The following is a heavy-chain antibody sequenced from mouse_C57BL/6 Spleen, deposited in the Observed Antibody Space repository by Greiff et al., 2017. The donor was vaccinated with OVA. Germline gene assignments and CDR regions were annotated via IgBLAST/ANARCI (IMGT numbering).Heavy chain of an antibody. CDR2: LSSGSSTI. CDR1: GFTFSDYG. V-gene: IGHV5-17*01. Sequence: DVKLQESGGGLVKPGGSLKLSCAASGFTFSDYGMHWVRQAPEKGLDWVAYLSSGSSTIYSADTVKGRFTIARDNAKNTLFLQMTSLRSEDTAMYYCARRDYGAWFAYWGQGTLVTVSA. J-gene: IGHJ3*01. CDR3: ARRDYGAWFAY. D-gene: IGHD2-4*01.